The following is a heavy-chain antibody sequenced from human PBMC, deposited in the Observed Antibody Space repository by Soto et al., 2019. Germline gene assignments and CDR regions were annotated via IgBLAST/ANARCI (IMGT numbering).Heavy chain of an antibody. D-gene: IGHD5-12*01. J-gene: IGHJ4*02. CDR2: VSAYNGNT. Sequence: ASVKVSCKASGYTFTNYAINWVRQAPGQGLEWMGWVSAYNGNTNYAQKLQGRVTMTTDTSTSTAYMELRSLRSDDTAVYYCARDNSGYDDDYWGQGTLVTVSS. V-gene: IGHV1-18*01. CDR3: ARDNSGYDDDY. CDR1: GYTFTNYA.